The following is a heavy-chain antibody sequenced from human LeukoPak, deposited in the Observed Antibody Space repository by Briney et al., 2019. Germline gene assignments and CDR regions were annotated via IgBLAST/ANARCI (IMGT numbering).Heavy chain of an antibody. CDR2: TYTSGST. J-gene: IGHJ3*02. D-gene: IGHD3-10*01. CDR1: GGSISSGSYY. V-gene: IGHV4-61*02. Sequence: SQTLSLTCTVSGGSISSGSYYWSWIRQPAGKGLEWIGRTYTSGSTNYNPSLKSRVTISVDTSKNQFSLKLSSVTAADTAVYYCTTDRVGIDAFDIWGQGTMVTVSS. CDR3: TTDRVGIDAFDI.